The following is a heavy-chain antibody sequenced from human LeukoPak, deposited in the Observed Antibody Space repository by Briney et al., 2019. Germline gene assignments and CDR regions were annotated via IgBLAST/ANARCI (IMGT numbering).Heavy chain of an antibody. CDR1: GGSISSSNYY. V-gene: IGHV4-39*01. Sequence: KPSETLSLTCTVPGGSISSSNYYWGWIRQPPGKGLEWIGSIYYGGSTYSNPSLKSRVTISVDTSKNQFSLKLTSVTAADTAVFFCARHAHSGDFYTTSYYYYYMDVWGKGTTVTVSS. CDR3: ARHAHSGDFYTTSYYYYYMDV. CDR2: IYYGGST. D-gene: IGHD3-10*01. J-gene: IGHJ6*03.